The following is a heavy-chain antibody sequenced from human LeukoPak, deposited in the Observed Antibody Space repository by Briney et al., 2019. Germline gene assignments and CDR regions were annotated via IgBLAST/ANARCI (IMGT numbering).Heavy chain of an antibody. Sequence: ASVKVSCKASGYTFSGCYMHWVRQAPGEGLEWVGWINPNSGATHYAQKFQGRVTMTRATSISTAYMELNRLTSDDTAVYYCASGSSLDGSSGWPTHYYWGQGTLVTVSS. CDR1: GYTFSGCY. V-gene: IGHV1-2*02. J-gene: IGHJ4*02. CDR2: INPNSGAT. D-gene: IGHD6-19*01. CDR3: ASGSSLDGSSGWPTHYY.